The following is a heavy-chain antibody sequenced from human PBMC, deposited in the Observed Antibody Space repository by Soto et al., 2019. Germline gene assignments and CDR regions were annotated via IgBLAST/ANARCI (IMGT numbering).Heavy chain of an antibody. CDR1: GFTFSSYG. CDR2: ISYDGSNK. Sequence: QVQLVESGGGVVQPGRSLRLSCAASGFTFSSYGMHWVRQDTGKGLEWVAVISYDGSNKYYADSVKGRFTISRDNSKNTLYLQMNSLRAEDTAVYYCAKRLFAGSSSSGLDYWGQGTLVTVSS. CDR3: AKRLFAGSSSSGLDY. J-gene: IGHJ4*02. V-gene: IGHV3-30*18. D-gene: IGHD6-6*01.